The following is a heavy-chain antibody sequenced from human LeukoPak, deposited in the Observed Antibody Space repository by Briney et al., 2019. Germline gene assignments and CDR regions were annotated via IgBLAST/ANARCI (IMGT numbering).Heavy chain of an antibody. V-gene: IGHV4-61*02. CDR3: ARDSGYGIVDY. J-gene: IGHJ4*02. CDR2: IYTSGST. D-gene: IGHD1-26*01. Sequence: SETLSLTCTVSGGSISSGSYYWSWIRQPAGKGLEWIGRIYTSGSTNYNPSLKSRVTISVDTSKNQFSLKLSSVAAADTAVYYCARDSGYGIVDYWGQGTLVTVSS. CDR1: GGSISSGSYY.